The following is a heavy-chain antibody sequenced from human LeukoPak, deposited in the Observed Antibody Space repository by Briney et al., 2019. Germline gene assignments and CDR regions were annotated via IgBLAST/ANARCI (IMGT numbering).Heavy chain of an antibody. CDR1: GDSLSSGSYY. Sequence: SETLSLTCTVSGDSLSSGSYYWGWIRQPPGKGLEWIGYIYYGGNTNLNPSLKGRVTISVDTSKNQFSLKMSSVTAADTAVYYCARASPMLDAFDIWGQGTMVTVS. D-gene: IGHD2-8*01. CDR3: ARASPMLDAFDI. J-gene: IGHJ3*02. CDR2: IYYGGNT. V-gene: IGHV4-61*01.